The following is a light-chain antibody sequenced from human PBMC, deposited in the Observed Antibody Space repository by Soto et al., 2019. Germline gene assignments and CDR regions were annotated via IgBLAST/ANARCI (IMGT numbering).Light chain of an antibody. V-gene: IGKV3-15*01. J-gene: IGKJ5*01. Sequence: EIVMTQSPATLSVSPGEGATLSCRASQSLSTNLAWYQQKPGQAPRLLIYGASTRATGIPARFSGSGSGTEFTLTISSLQSEDFAIYYCQQYNIWPPWTFGQGTRLEIK. CDR1: QSLSTN. CDR2: GAS. CDR3: QQYNIWPPWT.